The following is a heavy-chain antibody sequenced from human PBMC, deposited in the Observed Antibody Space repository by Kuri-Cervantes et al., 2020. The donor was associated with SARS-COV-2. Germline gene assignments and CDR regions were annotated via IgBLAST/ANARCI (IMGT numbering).Heavy chain of an antibody. CDR2: IYHSGST. J-gene: IGHJ5*02. V-gene: IGHV4-4*02. CDR3: ASSWMYSSSSKTGFDP. D-gene: IGHD6-6*01. CDR1: GGSISSSNW. Sequence: GSLRLSCAVSGGSISSSNWWSWVRQPPGKGLEWIGEIYHSGSTNYNPSLKSRVTISVDKSKNPFSLKLSSVTAADTAVYYCASSWMYSSSSKTGFDPWGQGTMVTVSS.